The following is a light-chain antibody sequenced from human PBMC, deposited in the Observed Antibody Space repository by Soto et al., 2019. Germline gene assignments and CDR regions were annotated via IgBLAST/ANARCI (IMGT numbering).Light chain of an antibody. J-gene: IGKJ1*01. Sequence: IVMTQSPATLSVSPGQRATLSCRASQSVSTNLAWYQQKPGQAPRLLIYGASTRATGIPARFSGSGSGTAFTLTISGLQSDDFAVYYCQQYSNWPPWTFGQGTRVDFK. CDR2: GAS. V-gene: IGKV3D-15*01. CDR3: QQYSNWPPWT. CDR1: QSVSTN.